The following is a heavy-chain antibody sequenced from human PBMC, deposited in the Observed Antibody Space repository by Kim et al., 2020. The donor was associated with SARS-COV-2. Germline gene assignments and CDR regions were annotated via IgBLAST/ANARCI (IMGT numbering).Heavy chain of an antibody. CDR3: AKDCGERQQLAFGLFDY. CDR1: GFTFSSYG. J-gene: IGHJ4*02. CDR2: ISYDGSNK. Sequence: GGSLRLSCAASGFTFSSYGMHWVRQAPGKGLEWVAVISYDGSNKYYADSVKGRFTISRDNSKNTLYLQMNSLRAEDTAVYYCAKDCGERQQLAFGLFDYWGQGTLVTVSS. D-gene: IGHD6-13*01. V-gene: IGHV3-30*18.